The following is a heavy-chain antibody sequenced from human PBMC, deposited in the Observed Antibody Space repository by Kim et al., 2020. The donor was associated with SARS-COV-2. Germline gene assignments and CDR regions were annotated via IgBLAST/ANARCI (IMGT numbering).Heavy chain of an antibody. D-gene: IGHD5-12*01. CDR3: AKVTPGYSGYDFNQPFDY. V-gene: IGHV3-23*01. Sequence: KGRFTISRDNSKNTLYLQMNSLRAEDTAVYYCAKVTPGYSGYDFNQPFDYWGQGTLVTVSS. J-gene: IGHJ4*02.